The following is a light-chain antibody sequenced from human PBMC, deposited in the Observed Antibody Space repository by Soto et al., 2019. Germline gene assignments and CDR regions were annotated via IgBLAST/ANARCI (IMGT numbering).Light chain of an antibody. CDR1: SSDVGGYNY. Sequence: QSVLTQPPSASGSPGQSVTISCTGTSSDVGGYNYVSWYQHHPGKAPKLIIFEVSKRPSGVPDRFSGSKSGNTASLTVSGLQAEDEADYYCSSYAGNTIQYVVGAGTKVTVL. CDR2: EVS. J-gene: IGLJ1*01. CDR3: SSYAGNTIQYV. V-gene: IGLV2-8*01.